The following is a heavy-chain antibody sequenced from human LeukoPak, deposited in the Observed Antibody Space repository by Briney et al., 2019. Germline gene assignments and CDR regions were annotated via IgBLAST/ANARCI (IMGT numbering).Heavy chain of an antibody. Sequence: PGGSLRLSCAASGFTFSSYAMSWVRQAPGKGLEWVSAISGSGGSTYYADSVKGRFTISRDNSKNTLSLQMNSLRAEDTAVYYCAKAPANWNDPWFDPWGQGTLVTVSS. D-gene: IGHD1-20*01. V-gene: IGHV3-23*01. CDR3: AKAPANWNDPWFDP. J-gene: IGHJ5*02. CDR1: GFTFSSYA. CDR2: ISGSGGST.